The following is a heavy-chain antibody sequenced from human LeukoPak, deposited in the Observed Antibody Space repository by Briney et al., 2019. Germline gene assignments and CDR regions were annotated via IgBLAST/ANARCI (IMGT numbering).Heavy chain of an antibody. V-gene: IGHV3-13*01. CDR2: VADGGGT. Sequence: GGSLSLSCAVSGFTVSNFDMYWIRQRPGRGLEWVSSVADGGGTHYTDSLRGRFTVSRENAKNSLYLQVNSLRAGDTAVYYCARDQCEGGSCYWWLYLDVWGKGTTVTVPS. J-gene: IGHJ6*03. CDR1: GFTVSNFD. D-gene: IGHD2-15*01. CDR3: ARDQCEGGSCYWWLYLDV.